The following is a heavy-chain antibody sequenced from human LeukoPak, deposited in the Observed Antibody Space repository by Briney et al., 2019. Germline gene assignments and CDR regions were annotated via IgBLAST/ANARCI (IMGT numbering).Heavy chain of an antibody. Sequence: SQTLSLTCTVSGGSISSGDYYWSWIRQPPGKGLEWIGYIYYSGSTNYNPSLKSRVTISVDTSKNQFSLKLSSVTAADTAVYYCARVPVAALYYFDYWGQGTLVTVSS. V-gene: IGHV4-30-4*01. CDR2: IYYSGST. D-gene: IGHD2-15*01. CDR1: GGSISSGDYY. J-gene: IGHJ4*02. CDR3: ARVPVAALYYFDY.